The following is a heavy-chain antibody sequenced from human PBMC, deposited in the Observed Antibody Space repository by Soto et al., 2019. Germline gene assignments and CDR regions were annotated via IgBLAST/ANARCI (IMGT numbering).Heavy chain of an antibody. D-gene: IGHD3-22*01. J-gene: IGHJ3*02. V-gene: IGHV3-23*01. CDR3: ANRITYYYDSTLDDAFDI. CDR2: ISGSGGST. CDR1: GFTFSSYA. Sequence: GGSLRLSCAASGFTFSSYAMSWVRQAPGKGLEWVSAISGSGGSTYYADSVKGRFTISRDNSKNTLYLQMNSLRAEDTAVYYCANRITYYYDSTLDDAFDIWGQGTMVTVSS.